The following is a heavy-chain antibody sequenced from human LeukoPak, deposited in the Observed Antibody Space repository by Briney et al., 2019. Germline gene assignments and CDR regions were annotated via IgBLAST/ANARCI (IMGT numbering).Heavy chain of an antibody. J-gene: IGHJ4*02. D-gene: IGHD1-26*01. V-gene: IGHV3-49*03. CDR1: GFIVGDYA. CDR2: ISSKLYGGTI. CDR3: TRDGSASYAGFNY. Sequence: GGSLRLSCTASGFIVGDYAMSWFRQAPGKGLEWVGFISSKLYGGTIKYAASVRGRFTISRDDSKSIAYLQMNSLKIEDTAVYYRTRDGSASYAGFNYWGQGTLVTVSS.